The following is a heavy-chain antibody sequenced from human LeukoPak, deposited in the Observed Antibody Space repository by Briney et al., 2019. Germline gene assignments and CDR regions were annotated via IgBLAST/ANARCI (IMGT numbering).Heavy chain of an antibody. J-gene: IGHJ4*02. CDR3: SRDTDNYDGSGYLFDY. D-gene: IGHD3-22*01. CDR2: ISTYNGDT. CDR1: GYTFTTYG. V-gene: IGHV1-18*01. Sequence: GASVKVSCTASGYTFTTYGISWVRRAPGQGLEWMGWISTYNGDTNYAQKLQGRITMTTDASTSTAYMELRSLRSDDTAVYYCSRDTDNYDGSGYLFDYWGQGTLVTVSS.